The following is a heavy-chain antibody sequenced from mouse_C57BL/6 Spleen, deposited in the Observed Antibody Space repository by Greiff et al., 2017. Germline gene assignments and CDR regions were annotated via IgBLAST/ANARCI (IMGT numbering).Heavy chain of an antibody. J-gene: IGHJ4*01. CDR1: GFTFSDYG. CDR2: ISSGSSTI. V-gene: IGHV5-17*01. CDR3: ARQGKGAMDD. Sequence: DVQLVESGGGLVKPGGSLKLSCAASGFTFSDYGMHWVRQAPEQGLEWVAYISSGSSTIYYADTVKGRVTISRDNAKNTLFLQMTTLRSEDTAMYYCARQGKGAMDDWGQGTSVTASS.